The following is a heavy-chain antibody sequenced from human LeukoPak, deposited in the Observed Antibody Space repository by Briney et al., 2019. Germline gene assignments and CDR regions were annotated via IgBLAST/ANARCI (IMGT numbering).Heavy chain of an antibody. D-gene: IGHD3-10*01. Sequence: PGGSLRLSCAASGFTFSSYAMHWVRQAPGKGLEWVAVISYDGSNKYYADSVKGRFTISRDNSKNTLYLQMNSLRAEDTAVYYCAKDLFGAPDYWGQGTLVTVSS. CDR1: GFTFSSYA. CDR2: ISYDGSNK. V-gene: IGHV3-30-3*01. CDR3: AKDLFGAPDY. J-gene: IGHJ4*02.